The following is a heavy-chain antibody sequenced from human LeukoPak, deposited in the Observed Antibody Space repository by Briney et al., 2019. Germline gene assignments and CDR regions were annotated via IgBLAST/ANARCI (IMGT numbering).Heavy chain of an antibody. CDR2: ISGSGGST. V-gene: IGHV3-23*01. J-gene: IGHJ4*02. D-gene: IGHD3-10*01. CDR1: GFTFSSYA. CDR3: AKVPYGSGSSKRYFDY. Sequence: GGSPRLSCAASGFTFSSYAMSWVRQAPGKGLEWVSAISGSGGSTYYADSVKGRFTISRDNSKNTLYLQMNSLRAEDTAVYYCAKVPYGSGSSKRYFDYWGQGTLVTVSS.